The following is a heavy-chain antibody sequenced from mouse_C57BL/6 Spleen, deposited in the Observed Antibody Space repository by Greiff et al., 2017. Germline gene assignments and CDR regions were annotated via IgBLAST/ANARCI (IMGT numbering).Heavy chain of an antibody. CDR1: GFSFSSYA. Sequence: EVHLVESGEGLVKPGGSLKLSCAASGFSFSSYAMSWVRQTPDKRLEWVAYSSSGGDYSYYADTVKGRFTISRDNARNTLYLQMGSLKSEDTAIYYCTSLFYDYDEDWFAYWGQGTLVTVSA. D-gene: IGHD2-4*01. CDR2: SSSGGDYS. CDR3: TSLFYDYDEDWFAY. V-gene: IGHV5-9-1*02. J-gene: IGHJ3*01.